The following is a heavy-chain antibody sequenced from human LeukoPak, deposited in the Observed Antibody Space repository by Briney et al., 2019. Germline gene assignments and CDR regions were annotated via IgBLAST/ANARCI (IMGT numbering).Heavy chain of an antibody. CDR2: IKQDAGEK. CDR1: GFTLSGYW. CDR3: ARGMDDAGG. D-gene: IGHD2-2*03. Sequence: GGSLRLSCSASGFTLSGYWMDWVRQATGKGVEWVANIKQDAGEKYYVDSGKGRFTNGRDNAKNSLYLQMNSLRADDTAVYYCARGMDDAGGWGQGTLVTVSS. V-gene: IGHV3-7*03. J-gene: IGHJ4*02.